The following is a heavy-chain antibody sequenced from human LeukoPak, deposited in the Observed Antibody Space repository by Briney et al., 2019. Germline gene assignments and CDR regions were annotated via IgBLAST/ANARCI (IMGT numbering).Heavy chain of an antibody. D-gene: IGHD3-22*01. CDR3: AREVGRITMIEDPRIFDY. V-gene: IGHV1-46*01. CDR2: IYPGGGST. CDR1: GYTFTSYY. J-gene: IGHJ4*02. Sequence: GSVKVSCKASGYTFTSYYIHWVRQAPGQGLEWMGIIYPGGGSTSYAQKFQGRVTMTRDMSTSTVYMELSSLRSEDTAVYYCAREVGRITMIEDPRIFDYWGQGTLVTVSS.